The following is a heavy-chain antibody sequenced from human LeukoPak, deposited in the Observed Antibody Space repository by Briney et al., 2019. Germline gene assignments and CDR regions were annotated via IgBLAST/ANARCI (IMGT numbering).Heavy chain of an antibody. CDR1: GYSISSGYY. V-gene: IGHV4-38-2*02. CDR3: ARVVDYFDSSGYYSAEFDY. CDR2: IYHSGST. Sequence: SETLSLTCIVSGYSISSGYYWGWIRQPPGKGLEWVWSIYHSGSTYYNPSLKGRVTMSVDTSKNQFSLKLTSVTAADTAVYYCARVVDYFDSSGYYSAEFDYWGQGTLVTVSS. D-gene: IGHD3-22*01. J-gene: IGHJ4*02.